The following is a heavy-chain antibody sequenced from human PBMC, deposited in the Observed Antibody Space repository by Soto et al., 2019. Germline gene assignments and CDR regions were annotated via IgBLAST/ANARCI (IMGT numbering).Heavy chain of an antibody. CDR2: ISGSGGST. Sequence: PGGFLRLSCAASGFTFSSYAMSWVRQAPGKGLEWVSAISGSGGSTYYADSVKGRFTISRDNSKNTLYLQMNSLRAEDTAVYYCAKSGPLRLGDRGKYYFDYWGQGTLVTVSS. D-gene: IGHD3-16*01. CDR3: AKSGPLRLGDRGKYYFDY. V-gene: IGHV3-23*01. CDR1: GFTFSSYA. J-gene: IGHJ4*02.